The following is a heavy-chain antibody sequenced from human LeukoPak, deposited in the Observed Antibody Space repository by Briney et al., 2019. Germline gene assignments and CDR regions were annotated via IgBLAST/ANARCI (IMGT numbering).Heavy chain of an antibody. CDR2: FRSSGSTL. CDR1: GFTFTDYY. CDR3: ARVDCSSTSCYEFFY. Sequence: GGSLRLSCAAPGFTFTDYYMSWIRQAPGKGLEWVSYFRSSGSTLYYADSVKGRFTISRDNAKNSLYMQKNTLRAEDTAVYYCARVDCSSTSCYEFFYWGQRTLVTVSS. V-gene: IGHV3-11*04. J-gene: IGHJ4*02. D-gene: IGHD2-2*01.